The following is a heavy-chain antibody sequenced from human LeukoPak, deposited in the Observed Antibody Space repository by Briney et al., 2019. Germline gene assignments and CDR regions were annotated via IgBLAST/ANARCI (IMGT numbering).Heavy chain of an antibody. CDR2: IIPIFGTA. J-gene: IGHJ4*02. D-gene: IGHD5-24*01. V-gene: IGHV1-69*06. Sequence: SVKVSCKASGYTFTNYGINWVRQAPGQGLEWMGGIIPIFGTANYAQKFQGRVTITADKSTSTAYMELSSLRSEDTAVYYCAKDDAWLQYNDWGQGTLATVSS. CDR3: AKDDAWLQYND. CDR1: GYTFTNYG.